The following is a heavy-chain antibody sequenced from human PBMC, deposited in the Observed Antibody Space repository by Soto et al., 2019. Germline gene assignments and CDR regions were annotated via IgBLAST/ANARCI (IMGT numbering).Heavy chain of an antibody. CDR2: ISSSSSYI. D-gene: IGHD6-13*01. CDR3: ARVIAVDGEYAFDI. Sequence: GGSLRLSCAASGFTFSSYSMNWVRQAPGKGLEWVSSISSSSSYIYYADSVKGRFTISRDNAKNSLYLQMNSLRAEDTAVYYCARVIAVDGEYAFDIWGQGTMVTVSS. CDR1: GFTFSSYS. V-gene: IGHV3-21*01. J-gene: IGHJ3*02.